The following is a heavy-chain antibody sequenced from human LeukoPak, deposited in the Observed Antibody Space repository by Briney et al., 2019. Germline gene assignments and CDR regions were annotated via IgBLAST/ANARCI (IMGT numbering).Heavy chain of an antibody. CDR2: ISISSSDI. J-gene: IGHJ5*02. CDR3: ARGDGHGSGIYSKPPFNA. Sequence: GGSLRLSCAASGFTFSSYSMSWVRQAPGKGLQWVSSISISSSDIYDADSVKGRFTISRDNAKNSLYLQMNSLRAEDTAVYYCARGDGHGSGIYSKPPFNAWGQGTLVTVSS. D-gene: IGHD3-10*01. CDR1: GFTFSSYS. V-gene: IGHV3-21*01.